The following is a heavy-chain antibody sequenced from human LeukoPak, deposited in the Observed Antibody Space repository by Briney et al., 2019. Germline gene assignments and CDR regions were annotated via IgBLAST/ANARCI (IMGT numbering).Heavy chain of an antibody. D-gene: IGHD6-19*01. J-gene: IGHJ4*02. Sequence: HPGGSLRLSCAASGFTFSSYGMHWVRQAPGKGLEWVAVIWYDGSNKYYADSVKGRFTISRNNSKNTLYLQMNSLRAEDTAVYYCAKAKTRSGWFFDYWGQGTLVTVSS. CDR2: IWYDGSNK. CDR1: GFTFSSYG. CDR3: AKAKTRSGWFFDY. V-gene: IGHV3-30*02.